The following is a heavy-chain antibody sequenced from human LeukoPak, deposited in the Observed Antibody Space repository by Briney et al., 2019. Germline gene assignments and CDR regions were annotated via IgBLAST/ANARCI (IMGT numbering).Heavy chain of an antibody. D-gene: IGHD3-22*01. CDR3: ARDSRGYYYDSSGHFDY. CDR2: IIPIFGTA. CDR1: GGTLSSYA. Sequence: SVKVSCKASGGTLSSYAISWVRQAPGQGLEWMGGIIPIFGTANYAQKFQGRVTITTDESTSTAYMELSSPRSEDTAVYYCARDSRGYYYDSSGHFDYWGQGTLVTVSS. J-gene: IGHJ4*02. V-gene: IGHV1-69*05.